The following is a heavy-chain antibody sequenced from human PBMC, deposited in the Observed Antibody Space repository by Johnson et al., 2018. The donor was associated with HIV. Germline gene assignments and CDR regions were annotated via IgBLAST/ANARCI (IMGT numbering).Heavy chain of an antibody. V-gene: IGHV3-23*04. J-gene: IGHJ3*02. CDR1: GFTFSSYA. CDR2: ISGSGGST. CDR3: ARMITGTTDDAFDI. Sequence: VQLVESGGGVVQPGRSLRLSCAASGFTFSSYAMSWVRQAPGKGLEWVSAISGSGGSTYYADSVKGRFTISRDNAKNSLYLQMNSLRAEDTAVYYCARMITGTTDDAFDIWGQGTMVTVSS. D-gene: IGHD1-7*01.